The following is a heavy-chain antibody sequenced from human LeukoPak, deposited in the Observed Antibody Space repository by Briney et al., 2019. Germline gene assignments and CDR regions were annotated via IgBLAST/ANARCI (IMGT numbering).Heavy chain of an antibody. Sequence: PSQTPSLTCTVSGGSISSGGYYWSWIRQHPGKGLEWIGYIYYSGSTYYNPSLKSRVTISVDTSKNQFSLKLSSVTAADTAVYYCARGTMVRGVAFDYWGQGTLVTVSS. CDR3: ARGTMVRGVAFDY. CDR1: GGSISSGGYY. CDR2: IYYSGST. D-gene: IGHD3-10*01. V-gene: IGHV4-31*03. J-gene: IGHJ4*02.